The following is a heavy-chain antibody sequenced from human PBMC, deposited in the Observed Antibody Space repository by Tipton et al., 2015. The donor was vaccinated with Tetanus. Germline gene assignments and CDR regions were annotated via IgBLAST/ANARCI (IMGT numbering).Heavy chain of an antibody. CDR1: GGSVSSFY. V-gene: IGHV4-4*07. J-gene: IGHJ3*02. D-gene: IGHD6-25*01. CDR2: IYATGNT. CDR3: ARDKRLAALTPFDI. Sequence: LRLSCTVSGGSVSSFYWSWIRQSAGKGLEWIGRIYATGNTNYNPSLESRVTMSIGASKTQFSLSLSSVTAADTAVNYCARDKRLAALTPFDIWGPGTMVTVS.